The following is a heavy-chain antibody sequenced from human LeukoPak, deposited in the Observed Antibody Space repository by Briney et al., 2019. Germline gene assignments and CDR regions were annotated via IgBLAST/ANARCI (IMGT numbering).Heavy chain of an antibody. CDR1: GFTFSSNW. J-gene: IGHJ4*02. CDR3: AKDLIPGIAVAGTFDY. D-gene: IGHD6-19*01. Sequence: GGSLRLSCAASGFTFSSNWMSWVRQAPGKGLEWVANIKEDGSEKYYVDSVKGRFTISRDNAKNSLYLQMNSLRAEDTAVYYCAKDLIPGIAVAGTFDYWGQGTLVTVSS. CDR2: IKEDGSEK. V-gene: IGHV3-7*01.